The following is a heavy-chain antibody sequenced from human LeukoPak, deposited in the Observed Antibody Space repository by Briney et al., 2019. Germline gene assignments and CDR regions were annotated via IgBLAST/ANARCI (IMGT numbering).Heavy chain of an antibody. D-gene: IGHD2-21*02. CDR2: ICPSSGGT. CDR1: GYTFTGYY. CDR3: ASPKYGDFYFDY. V-gene: IGHV1-2*02. J-gene: IGHJ4*02. Sequence: ASVKVSCKASGYTFTGYYIHWVRQSPGQRLEWMGWICPSSGGTKYAQKFQGRVIMTRDTYIGTAYMELSRLTSDDTAVYYCASPKYGDFYFDYWGQGTLVSVAS.